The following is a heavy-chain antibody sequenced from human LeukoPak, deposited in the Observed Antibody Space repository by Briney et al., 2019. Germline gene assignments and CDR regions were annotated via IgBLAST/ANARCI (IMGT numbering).Heavy chain of an antibody. V-gene: IGHV3-13*01. D-gene: IGHD6-25*01. Sequence: GGSLRLSCVASGFTFSSYDMHWVRQATGKGLEWVSSIGTAGDTYYLGSVKGRFTISREIAKNSLSLRMNSLSAADTAVYYCARGGKGLGFDPWGQGTLVTVSS. CDR1: GFTFSSYD. J-gene: IGHJ5*02. CDR2: IGTAGDT. CDR3: ARGGKGLGFDP.